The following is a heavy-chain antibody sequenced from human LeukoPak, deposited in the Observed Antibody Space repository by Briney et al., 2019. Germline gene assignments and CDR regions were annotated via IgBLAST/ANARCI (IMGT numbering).Heavy chain of an antibody. CDR2: IYYSGST. Sequence: SETLSLTCTVSDGSISSYYWSWIRKPPGKGLEWIGYIYYSGSTNYNPSLKSRVSISVDTSKNQFSLKLNSVTAADTAVYYCARVWGVTDFYDSRGAFDIWGQGTMVTVSS. CDR3: ARVWGVTDFYDSRGAFDI. CDR1: DGSISSYY. J-gene: IGHJ3*02. V-gene: IGHV4-59*01. D-gene: IGHD3-22*01.